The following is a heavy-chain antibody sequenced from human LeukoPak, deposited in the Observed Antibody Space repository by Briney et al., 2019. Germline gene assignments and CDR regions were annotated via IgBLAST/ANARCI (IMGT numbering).Heavy chain of an antibody. Sequence: KPSETLSLTCAVSGGSISSYYWSWIRQPAGKGLEWIGRIYTSGSTNYNPSLKSRLTMSVDTSKNHFSLKLSSVTAADTAVYYCARELSYIPFDYWGQGTLVTVSS. J-gene: IGHJ4*02. CDR3: ARELSYIPFDY. CDR2: IYTSGST. D-gene: IGHD3-10*01. V-gene: IGHV4-4*07. CDR1: GGSISSYY.